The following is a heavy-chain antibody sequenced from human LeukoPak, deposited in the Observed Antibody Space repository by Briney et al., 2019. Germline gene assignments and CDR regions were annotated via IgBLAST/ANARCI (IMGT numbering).Heavy chain of an antibody. CDR1: GGTFSSYA. J-gene: IGHJ6*03. CDR2: IIPIFGTA. V-gene: IGHV1-69*06. CDR3: ARATRRWGSGSSTYYYYYYYMDV. Sequence: GASVKVSCKASGGTFSSYAISWVRQAPGQGLEWMGGIIPIFGTANYTQKFQGRVTITADKSTSTAYMELSSLRSEDTAVYYCARATRRWGSGSSTYYYYYYYMDVWGKGTTVTISS. D-gene: IGHD3-10*01.